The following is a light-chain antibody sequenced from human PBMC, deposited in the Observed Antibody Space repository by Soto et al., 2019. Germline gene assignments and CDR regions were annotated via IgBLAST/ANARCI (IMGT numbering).Light chain of an antibody. Sequence: EIVLTQSPATLSLSPGERATLSCRASQSVGSHLAWFQQRPGQAPRLLIYDASNRATGIPARFSGSGSGTDFTLTISRLEPEDFAVYYCQQYGSSPLTFGGGTKVDIK. V-gene: IGKV3-20*01. CDR2: DAS. J-gene: IGKJ4*01. CDR3: QQYGSSPLT. CDR1: QSVGSH.